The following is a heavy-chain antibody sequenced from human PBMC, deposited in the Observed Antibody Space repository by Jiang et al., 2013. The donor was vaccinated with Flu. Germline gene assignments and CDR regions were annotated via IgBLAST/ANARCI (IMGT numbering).Heavy chain of an antibody. Sequence: VQLVESGGGLVQPGGSLRLSCAASGFTFSSYSMNWVRQAPGKGLEWVSYISSSSSTIYYADSVKGRFTISRDNAKNSLYLQMNSLRDEDTAVYYCARDGVLLWFGELGCWDYWGQGTLVTVSS. D-gene: IGHD3-10*01. V-gene: IGHV3-48*02. J-gene: IGHJ4*02. CDR3: ARDGVLLWFGELGCWDY. CDR2: ISSSSSTI. CDR1: GFTFSSYS.